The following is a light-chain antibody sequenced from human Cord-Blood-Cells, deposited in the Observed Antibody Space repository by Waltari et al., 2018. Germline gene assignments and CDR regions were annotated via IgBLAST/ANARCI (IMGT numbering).Light chain of an antibody. CDR2: DAS. J-gene: IGKJ5*01. V-gene: IGKV3-11*01. Sequence: EIVLTQSPATLSLSTGERATLSCRASQSVSSYLAWYQQKPGQAPRLLIYDASNRATGITARFSGSGSGTEVTLTISSLEPEDFAVYYCQQRSNWPITFGQGTRLEIK. CDR3: QQRSNWPIT. CDR1: QSVSSY.